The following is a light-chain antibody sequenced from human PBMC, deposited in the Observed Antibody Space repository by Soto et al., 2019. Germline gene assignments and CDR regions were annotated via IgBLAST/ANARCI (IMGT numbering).Light chain of an antibody. CDR2: GAS. V-gene: IGKV3-15*01. Sequence: EIVMTQSPATLSVSPGERATLSCRASQSVSSNLAWYQQKPGQAPRLLIYGASTRATGIPARFSGSGSGTAFTLPIISLQSAEFSAYYCQQYHSKPPLTFGQGTKVEIK. CDR1: QSVSSN. CDR3: QQYHSKPPLT. J-gene: IGKJ1*01.